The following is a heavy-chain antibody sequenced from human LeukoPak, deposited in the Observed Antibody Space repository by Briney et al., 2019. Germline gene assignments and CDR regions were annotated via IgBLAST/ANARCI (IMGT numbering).Heavy chain of an antibody. CDR3: AKDKGGGAVAGNLEY. CDR1: GFTVSSNY. Sequence: GGSLRLSCAASGFTVSSNYMSWVRQAPGKGLEWVSVVYSGGSTYYADSVKGRFTISRDDASNFLYLQMNSLRPEDTALYYCAKDKGGGAVAGNLEYWGQGILVTVS. V-gene: IGHV3-53*05. D-gene: IGHD6-19*01. CDR2: VYSGGST. J-gene: IGHJ4*02.